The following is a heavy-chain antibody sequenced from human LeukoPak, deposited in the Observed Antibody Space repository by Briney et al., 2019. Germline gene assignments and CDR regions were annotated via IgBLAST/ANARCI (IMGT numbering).Heavy chain of an antibody. CDR3: ARRPGWFDP. CDR2: IYYSGST. D-gene: IGHD3-10*01. J-gene: IGHJ5*02. Sequence: SETLSLTCAVSGGSISSGGYYWGWIRQPPGKGLEWIGSIYYSGSTYYNPSLKSRVTISVDTSKNQFSLKLSSVTAADTAVYYCARRPGWFDPWGQGTLVTVSS. CDR1: GGSISSGGYY. V-gene: IGHV4-39*01.